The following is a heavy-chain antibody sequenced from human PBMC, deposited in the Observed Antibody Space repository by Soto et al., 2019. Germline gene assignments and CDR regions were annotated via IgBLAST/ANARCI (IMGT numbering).Heavy chain of an antibody. V-gene: IGHV4-34*01. Sequence: SETLSLTCAVYGGSFSGYYWSWIRQPPGKGLEWIGEINHSGSTNYNPSLKSRVTISVDTSKNQFSLKLSSVTAADTALYYCARVYCTNGVCYFVDYWGQGTLVTVSS. D-gene: IGHD2-8*01. CDR3: ARVYCTNGVCYFVDY. CDR2: INHSGST. J-gene: IGHJ4*02. CDR1: GGSFSGYY.